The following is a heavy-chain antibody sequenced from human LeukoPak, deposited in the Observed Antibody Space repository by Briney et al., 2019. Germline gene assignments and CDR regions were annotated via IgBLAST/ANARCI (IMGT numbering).Heavy chain of an antibody. V-gene: IGHV4-59*01. D-gene: IGHD1-7*01. Sequence: SETLSLTCAYSGSFGGYYWSWIRQPPGKGLEWIGYIYYSGSTNYNPSLKSRVTISVDTSKNQFSLKLSSVTAADTAVYYCARGPVGGTTYNDGDAFDIWGQGTMVTVSS. CDR3: ARGPVGGTTYNDGDAFDI. CDR2: IYYSGST. CDR1: SGSFGGYY. J-gene: IGHJ3*02.